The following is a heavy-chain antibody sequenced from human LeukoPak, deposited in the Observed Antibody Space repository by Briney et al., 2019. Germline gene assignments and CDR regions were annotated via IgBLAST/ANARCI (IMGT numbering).Heavy chain of an antibody. CDR1: GFTFSSYG. V-gene: IGHV3-30*02. J-gene: IGHJ4*02. CDR3: AKGPSRESGVDY. D-gene: IGHD3-10*01. Sequence: GGSLRLSCAASGFTFSSYGMHWVRQAPGKGLEWVAFIRYDGSNKYYADSVKGRFTISRDNSKNTLYLQMNSLRAEDTAVYYCAKGPSRESGVDYWGQGTLVTVSS. CDR2: IRYDGSNK.